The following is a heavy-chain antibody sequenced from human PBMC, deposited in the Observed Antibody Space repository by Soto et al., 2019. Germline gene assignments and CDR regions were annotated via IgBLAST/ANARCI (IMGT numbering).Heavy chain of an antibody. CDR2: ISGSGGST. Sequence: PGGSLRLSCAASGFTFSSYAMSWVRQAPGKGLEWVSAISGSGGSTYYADSVKGRFTISRDNSKNTLYLQMNSLRAEDTAVYYCAKVWKEYYDILTGPNDYGMDVWGQGTTVTVSS. J-gene: IGHJ6*02. V-gene: IGHV3-23*01. CDR3: AKVWKEYYDILTGPNDYGMDV. CDR1: GFTFSSYA. D-gene: IGHD3-9*01.